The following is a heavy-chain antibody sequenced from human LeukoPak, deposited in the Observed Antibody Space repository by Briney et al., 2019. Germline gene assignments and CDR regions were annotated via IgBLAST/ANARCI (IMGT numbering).Heavy chain of an antibody. CDR1: GFTFSSYS. CDR2: ISSSSSYI. D-gene: IGHD6-13*01. J-gene: IGHJ4*02. CDR3: ARRYSSSAVDY. Sequence: GRSLRLSCAASGFTFSSYSMNWVRQAPGKGLEWVSSISSSSSYIYYADSVKGRFTISRDNAKNSLYLQMNSLRAEDTAVYYCARRYSSSAVDYWGQGTLVTVSS. V-gene: IGHV3-21*01.